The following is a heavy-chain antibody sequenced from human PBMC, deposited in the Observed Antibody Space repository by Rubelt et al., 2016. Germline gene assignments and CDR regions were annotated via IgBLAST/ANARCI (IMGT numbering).Heavy chain of an antibody. D-gene: IGHD6-13*01. V-gene: IGHV6-1*01. Sequence: QVQLQQSGPGLVKPSQTLSLTCAISGDSVSSNTVVWHWIRQSPSRGLEWLGRTYYRSKWYYEYAVSVKSRISIDPDTSKNQFSLQLNSWTPDDTAVYYCARGIIAEAGPKPTFDPWGQGTLVTVSS. CDR2: TYYRSKWYY. J-gene: IGHJ5*02. CDR3: ARGIIAEAGPKPTFDP. CDR1: GDSVSSNTVV.